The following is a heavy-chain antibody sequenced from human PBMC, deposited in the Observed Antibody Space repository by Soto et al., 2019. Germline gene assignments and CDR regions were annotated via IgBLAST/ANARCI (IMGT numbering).Heavy chain of an antibody. D-gene: IGHD2-2*01. J-gene: IGHJ6*02. Sequence: SETLSLTCAVAGYSITSGYHWGWIRQPPRKGLEWIGTISHSGTTYYNPSLKSRVTISIDTSKNQLSLKLTSVTAADTALYYCTRVYCSTTSCFINGMDFWGQGTMVTVSS. CDR1: GYSITSGYH. CDR2: ISHSGTT. CDR3: TRVYCSTTSCFINGMDF. V-gene: IGHV4-38-2*01.